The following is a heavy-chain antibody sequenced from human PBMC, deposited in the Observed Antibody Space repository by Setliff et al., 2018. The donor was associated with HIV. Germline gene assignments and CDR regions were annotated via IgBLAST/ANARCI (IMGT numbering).Heavy chain of an antibody. CDR2: IYHSGST. CDR3: ARGTPDHEVWYFDL. CDR1: SSSIRSGGYY. J-gene: IGHJ2*01. Sequence: SETLSLTCTVSSSSIRSGGYYWNWIRQHPGKGLEWIGYIYHSGSTYYNPSLKSRVTISVDTSKNQFSLKPSSVTAADTAIYYCARGTPDHEVWYFDLWGRGTLVTVSS. V-gene: IGHV4-31*03.